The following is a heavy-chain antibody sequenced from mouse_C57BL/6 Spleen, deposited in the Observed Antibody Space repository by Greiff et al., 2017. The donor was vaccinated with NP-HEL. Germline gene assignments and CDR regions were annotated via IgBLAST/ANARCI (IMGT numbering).Heavy chain of an antibody. V-gene: IGHV5-9*01. D-gene: IGHD1-1*01. Sequence: DVMLVESGGGLVKPGGSLKLSCAASGFTFSSYTMSWVRQTPEKRLEWVATISGGGGNTYYPDSVKGRLTISRDNAKNTLYLQRSSLRSEDTALYYCARHITTPFDYWGQGTTLTVSS. J-gene: IGHJ2*01. CDR2: ISGGGGNT. CDR1: GFTFSSYT. CDR3: ARHITTPFDY.